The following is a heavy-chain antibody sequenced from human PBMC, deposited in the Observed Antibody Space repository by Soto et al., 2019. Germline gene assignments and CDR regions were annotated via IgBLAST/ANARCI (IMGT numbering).Heavy chain of an antibody. CDR1: GFSLSTSGVG. J-gene: IGHJ4*02. CDR2: IYWDDDK. D-gene: IGHD2-15*01. Sequence: QITLKESGPTLVKPTQTLTLTCTFSGFSLSTSGVGVGWIRQPPGKALEWLTFIYWDDDKRNSPFLKSRLTLTKDTPKTQVVLTMTNMDPVDTATYSCAHLVVAGITYSFDSWGQGTLVTVSS. V-gene: IGHV2-5*02. CDR3: AHLVVAGITYSFDS.